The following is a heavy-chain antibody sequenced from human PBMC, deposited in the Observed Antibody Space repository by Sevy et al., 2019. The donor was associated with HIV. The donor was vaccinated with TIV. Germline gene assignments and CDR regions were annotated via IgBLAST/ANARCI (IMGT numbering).Heavy chain of an antibody. D-gene: IGHD5-18*01. J-gene: IGHJ6*02. CDR2: INWNGGST. CDR1: GFTFDDYG. Sequence: GESLKISCAASGFTFDDYGMSWVRQAPGKGLEWVSGINWNGGSTGYADSVKGRFTISRDNAKNSLYLQVNSMRAEDTASYYCARHGYGYGYHALLDYYYGMDVWGQGTTVTVSS. V-gene: IGHV3-20*04. CDR3: ARHGYGYGYHALLDYYYGMDV.